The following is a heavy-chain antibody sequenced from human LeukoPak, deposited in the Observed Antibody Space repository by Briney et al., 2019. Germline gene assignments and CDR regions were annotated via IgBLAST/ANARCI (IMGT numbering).Heavy chain of an antibody. CDR1: GFTFSDYG. J-gene: IGHJ3*01. V-gene: IGHV3-33*01. CDR2: IWHDGSNK. Sequence: GRSLRLSCVASGFTFSDYGMHWVRQAPGEGLEWVAVIWHDGSNKYYADSVKGRFTISRDNSENTLYLQMNSLRVEDTALFYCARAGGSRYGYAFDVWGQGTLVTVSS. CDR3: ARAGGSRYGYAFDV. D-gene: IGHD5-12*01.